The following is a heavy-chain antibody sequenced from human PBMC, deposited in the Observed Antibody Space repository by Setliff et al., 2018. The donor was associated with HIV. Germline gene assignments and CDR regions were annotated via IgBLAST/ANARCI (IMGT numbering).Heavy chain of an antibody. Sequence: TLSLTCSVSGGSFSGYYWTWIRQPPGRGLEWIGEIIHSGGTNYNRSLKSRVTISVDTSKNQFSLRLRSVTALDTAVYYCARKGSSSRSQEYYYDFWGQGTLVTVSS. CDR1: GGSFSGYY. D-gene: IGHD6-13*01. CDR2: IIHSGGT. CDR3: ARKGSSSRSQEYYYDF. J-gene: IGHJ4*02. V-gene: IGHV4-34*12.